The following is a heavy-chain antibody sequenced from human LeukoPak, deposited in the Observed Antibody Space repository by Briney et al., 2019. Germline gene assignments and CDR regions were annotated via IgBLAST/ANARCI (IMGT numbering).Heavy chain of an antibody. CDR1: GFTVSSNY. Sequence: GGSLRLSCAASGFTVSSNYMSWVRQAPGKGLEWVSVIYSGGSTCYADSVKGRFTISRDNSKNTLYLQMNSLRAEDTAVYYCARQYYDFWSGYRKGWFDPWGQGTLVTVSS. CDR3: ARQYYDFWSGYRKGWFDP. V-gene: IGHV3-66*02. J-gene: IGHJ5*02. CDR2: IYSGGST. D-gene: IGHD3-3*01.